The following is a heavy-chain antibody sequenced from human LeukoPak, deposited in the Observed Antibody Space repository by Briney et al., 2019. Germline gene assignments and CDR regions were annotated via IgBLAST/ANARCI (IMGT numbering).Heavy chain of an antibody. D-gene: IGHD6-19*01. V-gene: IGHV3-48*03. CDR3: ARDRDFLGSGWSNSFDY. CDR1: GFTFSSYE. J-gene: IGHJ4*02. Sequence: GGSLRLSCAASGFTFSSYEMNWVRQAPGKGLEWVSYISSSGSNIYYADSVKGRFTISRDNAKKSLYLQMNSLRAEDTAVYYCARDRDFLGSGWSNSFDYWGQGTLVTVSS. CDR2: ISSSGSNI.